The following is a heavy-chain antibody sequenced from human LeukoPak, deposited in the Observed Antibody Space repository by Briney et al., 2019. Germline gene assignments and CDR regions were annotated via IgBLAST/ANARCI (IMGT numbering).Heavy chain of an antibody. Sequence: ASVKVSCKASGYTFTSYAMHWVRQAPGQRLEWMGWINAGNGNTKYSQKFQGRVTITRDTSASTAYMELRSLRSDDTAVYYCAREGPGIAVAGPYNWFDPWGQGTLVTVSS. J-gene: IGHJ5*02. CDR3: AREGPGIAVAGPYNWFDP. V-gene: IGHV1-3*01. CDR2: INAGNGNT. D-gene: IGHD6-19*01. CDR1: GYTFTSYA.